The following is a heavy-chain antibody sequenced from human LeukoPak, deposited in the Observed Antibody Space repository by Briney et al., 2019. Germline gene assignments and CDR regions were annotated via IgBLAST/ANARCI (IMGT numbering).Heavy chain of an antibody. CDR3: ARDRFEGFGESPNFDY. CDR1: GYTFTGYY. J-gene: IGHJ4*02. D-gene: IGHD3-10*01. V-gene: IGHV1-18*04. CDR2: ISAYNGNT. Sequence: ASVKVSCKASGYTFTGYYMHWVRQAPGQGLEWMGWISAYNGNTNYAQKLQGRVTMTTDTSTSTAYMELRSLRSDDTAVYYCARDRFEGFGESPNFDYWGQGTLVTVSS.